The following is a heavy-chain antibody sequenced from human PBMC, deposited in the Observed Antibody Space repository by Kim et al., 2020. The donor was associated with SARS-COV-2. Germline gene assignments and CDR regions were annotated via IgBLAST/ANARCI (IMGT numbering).Heavy chain of an antibody. D-gene: IGHD2-8*01. V-gene: IGHV3-53*01. CDR3: ARDVPYNGAWFDP. CDR2: IYSGGST. J-gene: IGHJ5*02. Sequence: GGSLRLSCAASGFTVSSNYMSWVRQAPGKGLEWVSVIYSGGSTYYADSVKGRFTISRDNSKNTLYLQMNSLRAEDTAVYYCARDVPYNGAWFDPWGQGTLVTVFS. CDR1: GFTVSSNY.